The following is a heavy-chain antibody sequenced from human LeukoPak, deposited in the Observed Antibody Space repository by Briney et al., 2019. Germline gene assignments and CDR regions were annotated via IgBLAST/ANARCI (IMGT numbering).Heavy chain of an antibody. J-gene: IGHJ4*02. CDR1: GTSFINYW. CDR3: ASARRGDSTWAY. CDR2: IHFSDFAI. D-gene: IGHD4-17*01. Sequence: GESLKFSCKGSGTSFINYWIGWVRQVPGKGLEWMGFIHFSDFAIRYRPSFQGQATISADRSITTAYLQWSSLKASDSAIYYCASARRGDSTWAYWGQGTVVTVSS. V-gene: IGHV5-51*01.